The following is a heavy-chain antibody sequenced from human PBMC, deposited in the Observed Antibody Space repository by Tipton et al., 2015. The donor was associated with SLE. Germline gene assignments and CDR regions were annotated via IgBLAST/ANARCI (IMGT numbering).Heavy chain of an antibody. V-gene: IGHV4-34*01. Sequence: TLSLTCAVYGGSFSGYYWSWIRQPPGKGLEWIGEINHSGSTNYNPSLKSRVTISVDTSKNQFSLKLSSVTAADTAVYYCARDRSYGPWFDPWGQGTLVTVSS. J-gene: IGHJ5*02. CDR3: ARDRSYGPWFDP. CDR2: INHSGST. D-gene: IGHD3-10*01. CDR1: GGSFSGYY.